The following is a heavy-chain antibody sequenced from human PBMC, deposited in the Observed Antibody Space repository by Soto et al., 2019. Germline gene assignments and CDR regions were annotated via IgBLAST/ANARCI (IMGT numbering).Heavy chain of an antibody. Sequence: QVQLVQSGAEVKKPGSSVKVSCKASGGTFSSYTITWVRQAPGQGLEWMGRIIPILGIANDTQKFKGRVTRTADKSTRTAYIELSSLGSEDTAVYYCLNIPHYWGQGTLVTVSS. J-gene: IGHJ4*02. CDR2: IIPILGIA. V-gene: IGHV1-69*02. CDR1: GGTFSSYT. CDR3: LNIPHY.